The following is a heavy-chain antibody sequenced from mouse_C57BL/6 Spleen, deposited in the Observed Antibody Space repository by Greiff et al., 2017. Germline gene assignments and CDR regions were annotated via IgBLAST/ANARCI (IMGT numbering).Heavy chain of an antibody. D-gene: IGHD1-2*01. CDR2: IDPSDSET. CDR1: GYTFTSYW. CDR3: ARGDYYGGMDY. J-gene: IGHJ4*01. Sequence: VQLQQPGAELVRPGSSVKLSCKASGYTFTSYWMHWVKQRPIQGLEWIGNIDPSDSETHYNQKFKDKATLTVDKSSSTAYMQLSSLTSEDSAVYYCARGDYYGGMDYWGQGTSVTVSS. V-gene: IGHV1-52*01.